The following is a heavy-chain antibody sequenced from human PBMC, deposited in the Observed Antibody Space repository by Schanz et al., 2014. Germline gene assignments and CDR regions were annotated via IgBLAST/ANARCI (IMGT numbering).Heavy chain of an antibody. CDR3: ARDPNSVNEIDY. J-gene: IGHJ4*02. CDR1: ELTLSTHA. D-gene: IGHD5-12*01. Sequence: ESGGTLVQPGGSLRLSCAGSELTLSTHAMTWVRQAPGKGLEWVSSISSSSNYYYYADSVKGRFTISRDAAKKTMDLQMNSLRVEDTAVYYCARDPNSVNEIDYWGQGTLVTVSS. V-gene: IGHV3-21*04. CDR2: ISSSSNYY.